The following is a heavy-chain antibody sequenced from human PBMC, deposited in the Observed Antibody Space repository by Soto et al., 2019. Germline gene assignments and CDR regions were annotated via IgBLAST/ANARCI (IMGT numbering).Heavy chain of an antibody. J-gene: IGHJ4*02. V-gene: IGHV3-23*01. CDR2: ISGSGYDT. D-gene: IGHD1-7*01. CDR1: RFTFSSYA. CDR3: AKGPNWNYPDY. Sequence: EVQLLESGGGLVQPGGSLRLSCEASRFTFSSYAMSWVRQAPEKALQWVSTISGSGYDTYYADSVKGRFTISRDNSKKTVYLQMDSLRAEDTAVYYCAKGPNWNYPDYWGQGTLVTVSS.